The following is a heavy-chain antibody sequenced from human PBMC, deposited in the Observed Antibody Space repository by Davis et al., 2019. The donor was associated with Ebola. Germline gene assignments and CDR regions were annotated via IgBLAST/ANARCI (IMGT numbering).Heavy chain of an antibody. CDR3: ARRDGSSGWYNYYGMDV. CDR2: IYYSGST. J-gene: IGHJ6*02. V-gene: IGHV4-39*07. CDR1: GGSISSSSYY. Sequence: SETLSLTCTVSGGSISSSSYYWGWIRQPPGKGLEWIGSIYYSGSTNYNPSLKSRVTISVDTSKNQFSLKLSSVTAADTAVYYCARRDGSSGWYNYYGMDVWGQGTTVTVSS. D-gene: IGHD6-19*01.